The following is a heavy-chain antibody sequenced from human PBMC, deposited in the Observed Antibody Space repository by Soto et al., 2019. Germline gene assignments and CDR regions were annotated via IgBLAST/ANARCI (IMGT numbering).Heavy chain of an antibody. CDR3: AKVGEEDYYDSSGYFDY. Sequence: GGSLRLSCAASGFTFNSYAMSWVRQAPGKGLEWVSAISASGDSTYYADAVKGRFTISRDNAKNSLYLQMNSLRAEDTAVYYCAKVGEEDYYDSSGYFDYWGQGTWVNVSS. CDR2: ISASGDST. V-gene: IGHV3-23*01. J-gene: IGHJ4*02. CDR1: GFTFNSYA. D-gene: IGHD3-22*01.